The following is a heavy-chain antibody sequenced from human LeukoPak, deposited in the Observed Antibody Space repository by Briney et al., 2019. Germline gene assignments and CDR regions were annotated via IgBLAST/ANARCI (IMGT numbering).Heavy chain of an antibody. Sequence: GGSLRLSCAASGFTFSNAWMSWVRQAPGKGLEWVGRIKSKTDGGTTDYAAPVKGRFTISRDDSKNTLYLQMNSLKTEDTAVYYCTGQNSSSWYYYYHYMDVWGKGTTVTVSS. CDR2: IKSKTDGGTT. J-gene: IGHJ6*03. CDR1: GFTFSNAW. CDR3: TGQNSSSWYYYYHYMDV. D-gene: IGHD6-13*01. V-gene: IGHV3-15*01.